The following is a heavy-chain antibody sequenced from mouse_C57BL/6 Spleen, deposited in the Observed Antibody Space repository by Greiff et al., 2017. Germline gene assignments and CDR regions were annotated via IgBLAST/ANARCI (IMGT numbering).Heavy chain of an antibody. D-gene: IGHD2-3*01. V-gene: IGHV1-80*01. CDR1: GYAFSSYW. Sequence: VQLQHSGAELVKPGASVKISCKASGYAFSSYWMNWVKQRPGKGLEWIGQIYPGDGDTNYNGKFKGKATLTADKSSSTAYMQLSSLTSEDSAVYFCARCYDGYYEYVDVWGTGTTVTVSS. CDR2: IYPGDGDT. CDR3: ARCYDGYYEYVDV. J-gene: IGHJ1*03.